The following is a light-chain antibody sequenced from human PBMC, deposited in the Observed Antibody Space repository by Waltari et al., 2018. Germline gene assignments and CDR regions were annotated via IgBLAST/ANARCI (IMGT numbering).Light chain of an antibody. J-gene: IGLJ2*01. V-gene: IGLV3-1*01. CDR3: QVWDSSTDV. CDR2: EDV. CDR1: KLGERS. Sequence: SYELTQPPSVSVSPGQTASIICSGDKLGERSASWYQQKAGQSPMLVIFEDVKRPSGIPERFSGSNSWNTATLTISGTQAMDEADYYCQVWDSSTDVFGGGTKLTVL.